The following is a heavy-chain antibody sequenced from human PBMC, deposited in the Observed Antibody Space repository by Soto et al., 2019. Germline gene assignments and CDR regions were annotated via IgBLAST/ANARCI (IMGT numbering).Heavy chain of an antibody. J-gene: IGHJ5*02. CDR2: IYNSGST. V-gene: IGHV4-4*09. Sequence: QVQLQESGPGLVKSSETLSLTCSVSGGSIRSFFWCWIRQPPGRGLEWIEYIYNSGSTNYNPSLKIQYTISFVPSKNQFSLTLTSVTASDTAVYYCARFHKYSEANRFYPWAQGTLVTVSS. CDR3: ARFHKYSEANRFYP. D-gene: IGHD2-15*01. CDR1: GGSIRSFF.